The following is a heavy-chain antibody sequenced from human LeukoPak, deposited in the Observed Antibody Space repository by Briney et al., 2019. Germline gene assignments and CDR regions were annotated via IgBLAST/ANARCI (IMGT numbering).Heavy chain of an antibody. CDR3: TRDQEGSDY. J-gene: IGHJ4*02. V-gene: IGHV3-30*03. CDR1: GCTFSSYG. CDR2: ISYDGSNK. Sequence: PGGSLRLSCAASGCTFSSYGMHWVRQAPGKGLEWVAVISYDGSNKYYADSVKGRFTISRDNSKNTLYLQMNSLRAEDTAVYYCTRDQEGSDYWGQGTLVTVSS.